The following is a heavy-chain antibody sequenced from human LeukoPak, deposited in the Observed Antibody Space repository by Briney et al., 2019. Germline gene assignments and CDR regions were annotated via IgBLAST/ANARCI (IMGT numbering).Heavy chain of an antibody. J-gene: IGHJ4*02. CDR2: IYYSGST. V-gene: IGHV4-59*08. CDR1: GGSISSYY. Sequence: SETLSLTCTVSGGSISSYYWSWIRQPPGKGLEWIGYIYYSGSTNYNPSLKSRVTISVDTSKNQFSLKLSSVTAADTAVYYCARGTSGSYNLDYWGQGTLVTVSS. D-gene: IGHD1-26*01. CDR3: ARGTSGSYNLDY.